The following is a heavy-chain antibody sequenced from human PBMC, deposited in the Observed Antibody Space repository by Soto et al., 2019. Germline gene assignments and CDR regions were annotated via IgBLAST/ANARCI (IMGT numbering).Heavy chain of an antibody. V-gene: IGHV4-59*01. CDR1: GVSISSYY. D-gene: IGHD3-22*01. CDR2: IYFRGTT. CDR3: ARMNYYDTSGYPFDY. Sequence: SETLSLTCTVSGVSISSYYWSWIRQPPGKGLEWIGYIYFRGTTSYNPSLKSRVTMSADTSKNQFSLKLNSVTAADTAVYYCARMNYYDTSGYPFDYWGQGMMVTVSS. J-gene: IGHJ4*02.